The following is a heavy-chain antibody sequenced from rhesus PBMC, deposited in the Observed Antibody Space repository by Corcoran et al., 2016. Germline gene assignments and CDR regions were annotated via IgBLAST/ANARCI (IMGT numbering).Heavy chain of an antibody. D-gene: IGHD4-29*01. Sequence: QVTLKESGHALVKPTQTLTLTCTFSGFSISTSGMGVGWIRQPPGKALEWMALIYGDDDKYYSTSLKSKLTISKETSKNQVVLTMTNMDPVDTATYYCARTATVAATLYFDYWGQGVLVTVSS. CDR1: GFSISTSGMG. CDR3: ARTATVAATLYFDY. V-gene: IGHV2-174*01. J-gene: IGHJ4*01. CDR2: IYGDDDK.